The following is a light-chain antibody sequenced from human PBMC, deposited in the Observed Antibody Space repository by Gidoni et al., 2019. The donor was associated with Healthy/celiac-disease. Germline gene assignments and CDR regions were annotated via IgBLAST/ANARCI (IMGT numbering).Light chain of an antibody. V-gene: IGKV2-28*01. CDR3: MQALQTPT. CDR2: LGS. CDR1: QSLLHSNGYNY. J-gene: IGKJ3*01. Sequence: DIVMTQSPLCLPVTPGEPASISCRSSQSLLHSNGYNYLDWYLQKPGQSPQLLIYLGSNRASGVPDMFSGSGSGTDFTLKISRVEAEDVGLYYCMQALQTPTFXPXTKVYIK.